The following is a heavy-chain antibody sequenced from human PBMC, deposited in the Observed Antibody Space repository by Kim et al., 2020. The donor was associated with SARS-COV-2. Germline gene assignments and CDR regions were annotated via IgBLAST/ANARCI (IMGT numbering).Heavy chain of an antibody. J-gene: IGHJ6*02. CDR2: IWYDGSNK. D-gene: IGHD3-16*02. CDR3: ARDRLSRLMITFGGVIDYRMDN. V-gene: IGHV3-33*01. Sequence: GGSLRLSCAASGFTFSSYGMHWVRQAPGKGLEWVAVIWYDGSNKYYADSVKGRFTISRDNSKNTLYRQMNSLRAEDTAVYYCARDRLSRLMITFGGVIDYRMDNWGQGTPVNVSS. CDR1: GFTFSSYG.